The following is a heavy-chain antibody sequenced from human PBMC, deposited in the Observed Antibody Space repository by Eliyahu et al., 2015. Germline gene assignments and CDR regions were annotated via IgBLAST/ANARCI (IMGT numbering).Heavy chain of an antibody. J-gene: IGHJ6*02. CDR2: IYYSGGT. Sequence: QLQLQESGPGLVKPSETLSLTCSVSGDSISSSRYHWGWIRQPPGKGLEWIGSIYYSGGTDYNPSLESRVTISVDVSKNQFSLKLRSVTAADTGVYYCARRRGHYFGMDVWGHGTTVTVSS. V-gene: IGHV4-39*01. CDR1: GDSISSSRYH. D-gene: IGHD3-10*01. CDR3: ARRRGHYFGMDV.